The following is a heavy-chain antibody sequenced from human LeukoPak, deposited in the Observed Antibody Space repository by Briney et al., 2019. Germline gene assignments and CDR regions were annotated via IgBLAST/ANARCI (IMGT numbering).Heavy chain of an antibody. Sequence: SETLSLTCTVSGGSISSYYWSWIRQPPGKGLEWIGYIYYSGSTNYNPSLKSRVTISVDTSKNQFSLKLGSVTAADTAVYYCARAVIAVHNAFDIWGQGTMVTVSS. J-gene: IGHJ3*02. CDR3: ARAVIAVHNAFDI. V-gene: IGHV4-59*12. CDR1: GGSISSYY. CDR2: IYYSGST. D-gene: IGHD2-21*01.